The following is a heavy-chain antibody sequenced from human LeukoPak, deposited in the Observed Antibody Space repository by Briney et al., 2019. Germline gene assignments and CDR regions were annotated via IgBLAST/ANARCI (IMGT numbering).Heavy chain of an antibody. Sequence: SETLSLTCTVSGCSISSYYWSWIRQPAGKGLEWIGRIYTSGSTNYNPSLQSRVTMFVDTTNNHSSLSLSSVTAAHTAVYYCARGSGRTKYSGLMYYFDYWGQGTLVTVSS. J-gene: IGHJ4*02. CDR1: GCSISSYY. V-gene: IGHV4-4*07. CDR2: IYTSGST. CDR3: ARGSGRTKYSGLMYYFDY. D-gene: IGHD1-26*01.